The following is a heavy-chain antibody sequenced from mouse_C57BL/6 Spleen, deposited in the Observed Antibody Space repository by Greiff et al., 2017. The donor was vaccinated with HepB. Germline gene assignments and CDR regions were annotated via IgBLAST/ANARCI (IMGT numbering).Heavy chain of an antibody. J-gene: IGHJ4*01. Sequence: EVQLQQSGGDLVKPGASLKLSWAASGFTFSSYGMSWVRQTPDKRLEWVATISSGGSYTYYPDSVKGRFTISRDNAKNTLYLQMSSLKSACTAMYYCASLRLSRAMDHWGEGSPAIVSS. V-gene: IGHV5-6*01. CDR3: ASLRLSRAMDH. CDR2: ISSGGSYT. CDR1: GFTFSSYG.